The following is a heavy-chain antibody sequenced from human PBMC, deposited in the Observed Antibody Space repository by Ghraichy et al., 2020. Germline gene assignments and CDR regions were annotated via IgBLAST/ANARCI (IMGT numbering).Heavy chain of an antibody. Sequence: ASVKVSCKASGYTFTSYYMHWVRQAPGQGLEWMGIINPSGGSTSYAQKFQGRVTMTRDTSTSTVYMELSSLRSEDTAVYYCAREPTYYYDSSGQKRAFDIWGQGTMVTVSS. CDR3: AREPTYYYDSSGQKRAFDI. D-gene: IGHD3-22*01. J-gene: IGHJ3*02. CDR2: INPSGGST. CDR1: GYTFTSYY. V-gene: IGHV1-46*01.